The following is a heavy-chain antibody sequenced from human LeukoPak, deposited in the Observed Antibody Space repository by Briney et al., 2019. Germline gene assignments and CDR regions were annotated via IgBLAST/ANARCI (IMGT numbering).Heavy chain of an antibody. J-gene: IGHJ3*02. CDR2: IRSKANSYAT. CDR3: TRRAKYYYDSSGYQDAFDI. D-gene: IGHD3-22*01. CDR1: GFTFSGSA. V-gene: IGHV3-73*01. Sequence: GGSLKLSCAASGFTFSGSAMHWARQASGKGLEWVGRIRSKANSYATAYAASVKGRFTISRDDSKNTAYLQMNSLKTEDTAVYYCTRRAKYYYDSSGYQDAFDIWGQGTMVTVSS.